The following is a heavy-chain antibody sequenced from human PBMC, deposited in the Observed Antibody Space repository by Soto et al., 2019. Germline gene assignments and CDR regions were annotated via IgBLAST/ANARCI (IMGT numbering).Heavy chain of an antibody. Sequence: PGESLKISCKASGYSFTNYWIAWVRQMPGKGLEWMGIILPGDSKTKYSPSFQGQVTMSADKSIRTAYLQWSSLRASDTAIYYCARVGCLSTGCQHRYVYWGQGTLVTVS. J-gene: IGHJ4*02. V-gene: IGHV5-51*01. CDR2: ILPGDSKT. D-gene: IGHD2-2*01. CDR3: ARVGCLSTGCQHRYVY. CDR1: GYSFTNYW.